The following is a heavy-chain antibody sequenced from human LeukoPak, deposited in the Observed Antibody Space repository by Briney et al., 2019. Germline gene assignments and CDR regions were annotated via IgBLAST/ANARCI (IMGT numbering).Heavy chain of an antibody. CDR1: GGSISSYY. CDR2: INHSGST. V-gene: IGHV4-34*01. J-gene: IGHJ4*02. D-gene: IGHD3-22*01. Sequence: SETLSLTCTVSGGSISSYYWGWIRQPPGKGLEWIGEINHSGSTNYNPSLKSRVTISVDTSKNQFSLKLSSVTAADTAVYYCARGHRMYYYDSSGYYYWGQGTLVTVSS. CDR3: ARGHRMYYYDSSGYYY.